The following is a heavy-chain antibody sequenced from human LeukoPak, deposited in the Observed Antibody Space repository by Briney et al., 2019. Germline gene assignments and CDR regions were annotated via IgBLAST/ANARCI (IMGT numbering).Heavy chain of an antibody. V-gene: IGHV4-4*07. CDR3: AREVARVLRYFDWLWFDP. D-gene: IGHD3-9*01. CDR1: GGSISSYY. CDR2: IYTSGST. Sequence: SETLSLTCTVPGGSISSYYWSWIRQPAGKGLEWIGRIYTSGSTNYNPSLKSRVTMSVDTSKNQFSLKLSSVTAADTAVYYCAREVARVLRYFDWLWFDPWGQGTLVTVSS. J-gene: IGHJ5*02.